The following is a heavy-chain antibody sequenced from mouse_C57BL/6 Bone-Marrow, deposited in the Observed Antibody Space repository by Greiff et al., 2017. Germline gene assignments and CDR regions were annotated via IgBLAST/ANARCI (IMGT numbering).Heavy chain of an antibody. CDR3: AREGDDGYFDV. J-gene: IGHJ1*03. D-gene: IGHD2-3*01. Sequence: QVQLQQPGAELVMPGASVKLSCKASGYTFTSYWMHWVKQRPGQGLEWIGEIDPSDSYTNYNQKFKGKSTLTVDKSSSTAYMQRSSLTSEDSAVYYCAREGDDGYFDVWGTGTTVTVSS. CDR2: IDPSDSYT. CDR1: GYTFTSYW. V-gene: IGHV1-69*01.